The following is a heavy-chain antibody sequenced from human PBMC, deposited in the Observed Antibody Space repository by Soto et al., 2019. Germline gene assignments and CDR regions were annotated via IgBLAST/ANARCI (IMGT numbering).Heavy chain of an antibody. CDR2: ISAYNGNT. V-gene: IGHV1-18*01. D-gene: IGHD3-10*01. Sequence: GASVKVSCKASGYTFTSYGISWVRQAPGQGLEWMGWISAYNGNTNYAQKLQGRVTMTTDTSTSTAYMELRSLRSDDTAVYYCAREYELWFGELLAKPPPVQPTAAQCYYMDVWGKRTTVPVS. J-gene: IGHJ6*03. CDR3: AREYELWFGELLAKPPPVQPTAAQCYYMDV. CDR1: GYTFTSYG.